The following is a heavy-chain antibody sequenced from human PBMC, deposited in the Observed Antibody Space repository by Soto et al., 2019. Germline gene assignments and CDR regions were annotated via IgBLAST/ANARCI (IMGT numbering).Heavy chain of an antibody. V-gene: IGHV1-3*01. J-gene: IGHJ6*02. CDR3: ARCLAAVAGAPYYAMDV. CDR2: INAGNGNT. D-gene: IGHD6-19*01. CDR1: GYTFTSYA. Sequence: ASVKVSCKASGYTFTSYAMHWVRQAPGQRLEWMGWINAGNGNTKYSQKFQGRVTITRDTSTSTAYMELRSLRSEDTAVYYCARCLAAVAGAPYYAMDVCGPAPTVTGSS.